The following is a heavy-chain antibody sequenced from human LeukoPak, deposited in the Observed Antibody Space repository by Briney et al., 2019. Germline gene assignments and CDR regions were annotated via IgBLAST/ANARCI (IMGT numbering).Heavy chain of an antibody. D-gene: IGHD6-13*01. CDR1: GYTFTSYY. Sequence: SVKVSCMASGYTFTSYYMHWVRQAPGQGLEWMGMVNPSGGSTHYAPKLQGRVTMTRDTSTRTVYMELSILRSEDTAVYYCAREGTFSSPRNWFYPWGQGTLVTVSS. V-gene: IGHV1-46*01. CDR3: AREGTFSSPRNWFYP. J-gene: IGHJ5*02. CDR2: VNPSGGST.